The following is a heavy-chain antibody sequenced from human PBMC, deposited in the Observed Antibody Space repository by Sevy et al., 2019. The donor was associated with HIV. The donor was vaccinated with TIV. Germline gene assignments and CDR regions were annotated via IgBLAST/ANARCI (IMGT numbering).Heavy chain of an antibody. V-gene: IGHV4-39*01. J-gene: IGHJ5*02. CDR3: ARPTDFWCGYYTYNWFDH. D-gene: IGHD3-3*01. Sequence: SETLSLTCTVSGGSISSSSYYWGWIRQPPGKGLEWIGSIYYSGSTYYNPSLKSRVTISVDTSKNQFSLKLSSVTAADTAVYYCARPTDFWCGYYTYNWFDHWGQGTLVTVSS. CDR1: GGSISSSSYY. CDR2: IYYSGST.